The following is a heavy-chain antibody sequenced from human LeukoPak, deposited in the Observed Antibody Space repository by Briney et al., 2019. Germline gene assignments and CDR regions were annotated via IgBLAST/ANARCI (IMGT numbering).Heavy chain of an antibody. J-gene: IGHJ3*02. Sequence: SETLSLTCAVSGYSISSGYYWGWIRQPPGKGLEWIGSIYHSGSTYYNPSLKSRVTISVDTSKNQFPLKLSSVTAADTAVYYCARRNYYYDSSAYAFDIWGQGTMVTVSS. D-gene: IGHD3-22*01. CDR1: GYSISSGYY. CDR3: ARRNYYYDSSAYAFDI. CDR2: IYHSGST. V-gene: IGHV4-38-2*01.